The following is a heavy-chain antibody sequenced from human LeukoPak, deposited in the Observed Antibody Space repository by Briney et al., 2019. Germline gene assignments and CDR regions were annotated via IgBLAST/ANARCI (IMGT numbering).Heavy chain of an antibody. CDR2: ISWCGGSA. J-gene: IGHJ6*02. CDR1: GFTFSSYA. V-gene: IGHV3-23*01. CDR3: AKYSMVRGPMDV. D-gene: IGHD3-10*01. Sequence: GGSLRLSCAASGFTFSSYAMSWVRQAPGKGLEWASAISWCGGSAYYADSVKGRFSISRDNSKNTLYLQMNSLRAEDTAVYFCAKYSMVRGPMDVWGQGTTVAVSS.